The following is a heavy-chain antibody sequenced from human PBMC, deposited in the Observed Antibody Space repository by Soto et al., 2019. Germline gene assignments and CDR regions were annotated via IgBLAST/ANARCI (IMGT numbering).Heavy chain of an antibody. CDR3: ARTWGTIFGVVIWGLNWFDP. Sequence: QVQLVQSGAEVKKPGASVKVSCKASGYTFTSYGISWVRQAPGQGLKWMGSISAYNGNTNYAQKLQGRVTMTTDTSTSTAYMELRSLRSDDTAVYYCARTWGTIFGVVIWGLNWFDPWGQGTLVTVSS. D-gene: IGHD3-3*01. CDR2: ISAYNGNT. V-gene: IGHV1-18*01. CDR1: GYTFTSYG. J-gene: IGHJ5*02.